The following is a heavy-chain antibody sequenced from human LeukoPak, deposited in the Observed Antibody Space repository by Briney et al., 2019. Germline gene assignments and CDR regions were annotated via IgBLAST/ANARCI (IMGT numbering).Heavy chain of an antibody. CDR2: INHDGREK. CDR1: GFTFSTSW. D-gene: IGHD3-22*01. J-gene: IGHJ4*02. Sequence: PGGSLRLSCAASGFTFSTSWMNWVRQAPGKGLEWVANINHDGREKYYVDSVKGRFFISRDNAKTSLYLQMNSLRAEDTAVYYCSRGFLLREDYYLDSWGQGTLVTVSS. CDR3: SRGFLLREDYYLDS. V-gene: IGHV3-7*04.